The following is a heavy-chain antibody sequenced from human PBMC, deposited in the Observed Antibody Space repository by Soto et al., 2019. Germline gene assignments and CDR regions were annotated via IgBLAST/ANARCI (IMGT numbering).Heavy chain of an antibody. D-gene: IGHD3-3*01. Sequence: PGGSQRLSSTASGFPFGSYAMSWVRQAPGKGLEWVSAISGSGGSTYYADSVKGRFTISRDNSKNTLYLQMNSLRADDTAVYYCAKVGQLYDFWSGYKEDYYMDVWGKGTTVTVSS. J-gene: IGHJ6*03. CDR3: AKVGQLYDFWSGYKEDYYMDV. CDR2: ISGSGGST. V-gene: IGHV3-23*01. CDR1: GFPFGSYA.